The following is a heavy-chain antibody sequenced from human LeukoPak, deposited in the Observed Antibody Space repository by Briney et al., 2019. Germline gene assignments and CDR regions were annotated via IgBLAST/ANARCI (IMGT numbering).Heavy chain of an antibody. CDR1: GFTFSSYA. V-gene: IGHV3-23*01. J-gene: IGHJ4*02. CDR3: AKAIRDGYSNFDY. D-gene: IGHD5-24*01. CDR2: VSGSGGST. Sequence: GGSLRLPCAASGFTFSSYAMTWVRQAPGKGLEWVSVVSGSGGSTNYADSVKGRFTISRDNSKNTLYLQMNSLRAEDTAIYYCAKAIRDGYSNFDYWGQGTLVTVSS.